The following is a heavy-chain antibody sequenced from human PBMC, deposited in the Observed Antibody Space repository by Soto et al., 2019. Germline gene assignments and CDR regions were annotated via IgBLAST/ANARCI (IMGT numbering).Heavy chain of an antibody. J-gene: IGHJ6*02. D-gene: IGHD3-3*01. CDR2: IDPSDSYT. V-gene: IGHV5-10-1*01. CDR3: ARQDYDFWSGSTHYYYGMDV. CDR1: GYSFTSYW. Sequence: GESLKISCKGSGYSFTSYWISWVRQMPGKGLEWMGRIDPSDSYTNYSPSFQGHVTISADKSISTAYLQWSSLKASDTAMYYCARQDYDFWSGSTHYYYGMDVWGQGTTVTVSS.